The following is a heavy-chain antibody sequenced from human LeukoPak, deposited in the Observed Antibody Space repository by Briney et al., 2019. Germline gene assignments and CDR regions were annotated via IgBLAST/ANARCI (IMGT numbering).Heavy chain of an antibody. CDR1: GGTFSSYA. CDR2: NIPIFGTA. Sequence: ASVKVSCKASGGTFSSYAISWVRQAPGQGLEWMGGNIPIFGTANYAQKFQGRVTITADESTSTAYMELSSLRSEDTAVYYCARAPSALLVTDEYYFDYWGQGTLVTVSS. J-gene: IGHJ4*02. CDR3: ARAPSALLVTDEYYFDY. D-gene: IGHD3-9*01. V-gene: IGHV1-69*13.